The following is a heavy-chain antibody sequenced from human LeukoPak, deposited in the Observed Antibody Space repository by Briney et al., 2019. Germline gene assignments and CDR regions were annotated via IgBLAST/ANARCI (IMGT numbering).Heavy chain of an antibody. CDR1: GGSLSNHY. CDR2: IYDSGST. CDR3: ARGRIGGPKAPFDY. J-gene: IGHJ4*02. Sequence: SETLSLTCTVSGGSLSNHYWSWIRQPPGKGLEWIGHIYDSGSTTYNPSLKSRVTTSVDTSKNQFSLNLSSVTAADTAVYYCARGRIGGPKAPFDYWGQGTLVTVSS. V-gene: IGHV4-59*11. D-gene: IGHD3-16*01.